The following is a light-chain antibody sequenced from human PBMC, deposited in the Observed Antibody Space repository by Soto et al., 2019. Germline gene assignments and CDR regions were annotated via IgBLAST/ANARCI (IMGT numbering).Light chain of an antibody. CDR3: EQRSQWLFT. Sequence: EIVLTQSPATLSLSPGERATLSCRASQSVSSYLAWSQRKPGPAPRLLIYGASNRATGIPTSFSGSVSGTDFTLTIRSLEPEDFAVYYCEQRSQWLFTFRPGTKVDVK. J-gene: IGKJ3*01. V-gene: IGKV3-11*01. CDR2: GAS. CDR1: QSVSSY.